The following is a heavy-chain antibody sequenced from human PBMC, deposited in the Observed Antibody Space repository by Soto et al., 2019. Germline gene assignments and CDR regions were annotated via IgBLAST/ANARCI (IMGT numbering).Heavy chain of an antibody. J-gene: IGHJ4*02. V-gene: IGHV4-30-4*01. CDR2: IYYSGST. CDR1: GGSISSGDYY. D-gene: IGHD3-10*01. CDR3: ARGLKYYYGSGSGAPSIYYFDY. Sequence: PSETLSLTCTVSGGSISSGDYYWSWIRQPPGKGLEWIGYIYYSGSTYYNPSLKSRVTISVDTSKNQFSLKLSSVTAADTAVYYCARGLKYYYGSGSGAPSIYYFDYWGRGTLVTVSS.